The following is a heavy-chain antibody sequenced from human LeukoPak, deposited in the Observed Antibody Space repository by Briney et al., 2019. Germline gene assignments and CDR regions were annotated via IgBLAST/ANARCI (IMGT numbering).Heavy chain of an antibody. D-gene: IGHD3-9*01. J-gene: IGHJ4*02. Sequence: SETLSLTCTVSGGSISSYYWSWIRQPAGKGLEWIGRMYTTGTTNYNPSLKNRVTISADTSKNQFSLKLSSVTASDTAIYYCARSDFLTGFQVCFFYDWGQGTLVTVSS. CDR3: ARSDFLTGFQVCFFYD. V-gene: IGHV4-4*07. CDR1: GGSISSYY. CDR2: MYTTGTT.